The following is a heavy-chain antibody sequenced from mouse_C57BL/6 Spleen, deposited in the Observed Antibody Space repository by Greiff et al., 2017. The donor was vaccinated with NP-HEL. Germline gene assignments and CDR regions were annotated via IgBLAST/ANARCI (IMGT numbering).Heavy chain of an antibody. Sequence: QVQLQQPGAELVKPGASVKLSCKASGYTFTSYWMHWVKQRPGQGLEWIGMIHPNSGSTNYNEKFKSKATLTVDKSSSTAYMQLSSLTSEDSAVYYCARRGYGSSYVEDYWGQGTTLTVSS. V-gene: IGHV1-64*01. CDR2: IHPNSGST. CDR1: GYTFTSYW. D-gene: IGHD1-1*01. J-gene: IGHJ2*01. CDR3: ARRGYGSSYVEDY.